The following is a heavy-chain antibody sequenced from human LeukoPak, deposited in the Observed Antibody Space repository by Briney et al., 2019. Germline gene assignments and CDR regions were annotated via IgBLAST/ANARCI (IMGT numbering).Heavy chain of an antibody. CDR3: ASGAYGSGLFDY. CDR2: ISGGST. D-gene: IGHD3-10*01. CDR1: GFTVSSNE. J-gene: IGHJ4*02. V-gene: IGHV3-38-3*01. Sequence: PGGSLRLSCAASGFTVSSNEMSWVRQAPGKGLGWVSSISGGSTYYADSRKGRFTISRDNSKNTLHLQMNSLRAEDTAVYYCASGAYGSGLFDYWGPGTLVTVSS.